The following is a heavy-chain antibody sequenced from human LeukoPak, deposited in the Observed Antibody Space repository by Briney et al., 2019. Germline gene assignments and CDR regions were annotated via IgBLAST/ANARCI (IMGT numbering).Heavy chain of an antibody. CDR1: GFTCSNYA. D-gene: IGHD6-19*01. CDR3: AKDLYGSGWYNYFNP. J-gene: IGHJ5*02. CDR2: ISYDGNSK. V-gene: IGHV3-30*18. Sequence: GGSLRLSCAASGFTCSNYAMHWVRQAPGKGLEWVAMISYDGNSKHYADSVKGRFTISRDNSKNTLYLQMDSLRAEDSAVYYCAKDLYGSGWYNYFNPWGPGTRVTVSS.